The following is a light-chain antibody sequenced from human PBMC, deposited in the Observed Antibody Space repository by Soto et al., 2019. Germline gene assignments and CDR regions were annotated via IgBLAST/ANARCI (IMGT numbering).Light chain of an antibody. J-gene: IGKJ5*01. CDR2: DAS. CDR1: QSISNW. V-gene: IGKV1-5*01. CDR3: QQYNTFPIT. Sequence: DIQMTQSPSTLSASVGDRVTITCRASQSISNWLAWYQQKPGGAPKLLIYDASSLQSALPSRFSGRGSGTEFTLTISSLQPDDFATYYCQQYNTFPITFGQGTRLEIK.